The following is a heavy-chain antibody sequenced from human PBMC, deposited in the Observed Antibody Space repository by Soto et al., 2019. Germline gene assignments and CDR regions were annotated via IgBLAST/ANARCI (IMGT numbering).Heavy chain of an antibody. D-gene: IGHD2-15*01. J-gene: IGHJ4*02. V-gene: IGHV1-18*01. Sequence: ASVKVSGKASGYTFTSYGISWVRQAPGQGLAGMGWISAYNGNTNYAQKLQGRVTMTTDTSTSTAYMELRSLRSDDTAVYYCARDWYCSGGSCYTRGIDYWGQGTLVTVSS. CDR1: GYTFTSYG. CDR2: ISAYNGNT. CDR3: ARDWYCSGGSCYTRGIDY.